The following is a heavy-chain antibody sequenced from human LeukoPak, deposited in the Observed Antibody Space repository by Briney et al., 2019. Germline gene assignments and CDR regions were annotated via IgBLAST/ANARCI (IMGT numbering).Heavy chain of an antibody. D-gene: IGHD6-19*01. CDR3: AKDRGRAVAGSEFDY. CDR1: EFTFSSYG. CDR2: ISGSGGST. J-gene: IGHJ4*02. Sequence: GGSLRLSCAASEFTFSSYGMTWVRQAPGKGLEWVSVISGSGGSTNYADSVKGRFTISRDNSKNTLYLEMNSLRAEDTALYYCAKDRGRAVAGSEFDYWGQGTLVTVSS. V-gene: IGHV3-23*01.